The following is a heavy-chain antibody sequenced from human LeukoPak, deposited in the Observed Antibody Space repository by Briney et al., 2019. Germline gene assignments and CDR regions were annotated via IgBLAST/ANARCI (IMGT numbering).Heavy chain of an antibody. CDR2: INTNTGNP. V-gene: IGHV7-4-1*02. CDR3: ATLTIFGSSPFDY. J-gene: IGHJ4*02. CDR1: GYTFTSYG. D-gene: IGHD3-3*01. Sequence: GASVKVSCKASGYTFTSYGITWVRQAPGQGLEWMGWINTNTGNPTYAQGFTGRFVFSLDTSVSTAYLQISSLKAEDTAVYYCATLTIFGSSPFDYWGQGTLVTVSS.